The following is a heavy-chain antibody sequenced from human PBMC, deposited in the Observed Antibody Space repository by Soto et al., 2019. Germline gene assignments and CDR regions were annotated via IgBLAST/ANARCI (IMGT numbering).Heavy chain of an antibody. J-gene: IGHJ4*02. D-gene: IGHD3-9*01. CDR1: GGSISSYY. V-gene: IGHV4-4*07. CDR3: ARGARNILTGYYPYYFDY. CDR2: IYTSGST. Sequence: ETLSLTCTVSGGSISSYYWSWIRQPAGKGLEWIGRIYTSGSTNYNPSLKSRVTMSVDTSKNQFSLKLSSVTAADTAVYYCARGARNILTGYYPYYFDYWGQGTLVTVSS.